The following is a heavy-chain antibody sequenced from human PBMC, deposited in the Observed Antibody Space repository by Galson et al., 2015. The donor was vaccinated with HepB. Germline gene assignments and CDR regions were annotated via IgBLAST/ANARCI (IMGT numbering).Heavy chain of an antibody. V-gene: IGHV6-1*01. Sequence: CAISGDSVSSNSAAWNWIRQSPSRGLEWLGRTYYRSKWYNDYAVSVKSRITINPDTSKNQSSLQLNSVTPEDTAMYYCARGYYGSGSPGGMDVWGQGTTVTVSS. J-gene: IGHJ6*02. CDR3: ARGYYGSGSPGGMDV. CDR2: TYYRSKWYN. CDR1: GDSVSSNSAA. D-gene: IGHD3-10*01.